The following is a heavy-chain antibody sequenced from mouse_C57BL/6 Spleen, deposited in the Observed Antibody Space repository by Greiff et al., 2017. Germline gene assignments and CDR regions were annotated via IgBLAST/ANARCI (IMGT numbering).Heavy chain of an antibody. CDR1: GFSLTSYG. CDR3: ARNRGNYGLYYFDY. V-gene: IGHV2-2*01. J-gene: IGHJ2*01. D-gene: IGHD1-1*01. CDR2: IWSGGST. Sequence: VQLQQSGPGLVQPSQSLSITCTVSGFSLTSYGVHWVRQSPGKGLEWLGVIWSGGSTDSNAAFISRLSISKDNSKSQVFFKMNSLQADDTAIYYCARNRGNYGLYYFDYWGQGTTLTVSS.